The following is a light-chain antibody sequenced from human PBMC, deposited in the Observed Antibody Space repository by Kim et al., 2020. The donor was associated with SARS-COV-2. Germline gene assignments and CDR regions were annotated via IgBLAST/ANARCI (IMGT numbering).Light chain of an antibody. CDR1: SSDVGGYNY. CDR2: DVS. J-gene: IGLJ1*01. CDR3: SSYTSSSTLV. Sequence: LTQPASVSGSPGQSITISCTGTSSDVGGYNYVSWYQQHPGKAPKLMIYDVSNRPSGVSNRFSGSKSGNTASLTISGLQAEDEADYYCSSYTSSSTLVFGTGTKVTVL. V-gene: IGLV2-14*03.